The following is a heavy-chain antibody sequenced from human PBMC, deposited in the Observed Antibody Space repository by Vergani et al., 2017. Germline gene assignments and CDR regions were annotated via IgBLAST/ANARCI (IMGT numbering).Heavy chain of an antibody. J-gene: IGHJ4*01. CDR3: VKWKRDLGSSFFDS. V-gene: IGHV3-23*01. Sequence: EVHLLESGGGLVQSGGSLRLSCAASGFTFSNSAVSWVRQAPGRGLAWVSRISGPGLSTYYADSVKGRVSISRDNSKNTVFLQMPSLIAEDTAIYYCVKWKRDLGSSFFDSWGHGSLVTVSS. CDR2: ISGPGLST. D-gene: IGHD1-1*01. CDR1: GFTFSNSA.